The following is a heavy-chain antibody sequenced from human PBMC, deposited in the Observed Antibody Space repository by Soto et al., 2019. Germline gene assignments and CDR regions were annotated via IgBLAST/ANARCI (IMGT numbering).Heavy chain of an antibody. V-gene: IGHV4-59*12. CDR2: IYHSGST. J-gene: IGHJ4*02. CDR3: ARVRRYYDSSGYLDY. Sequence: SETLSLTCTVSGGSIRSYYWTRIRQPPGKGLEWIGYIYHSGSTYYNPSLKSRVTISVDRSKNQFSLKLSSVTAADTAVYYCARVRRYYDSSGYLDYWGQGTLVTVSS. D-gene: IGHD3-22*01. CDR1: GGSIRSYY.